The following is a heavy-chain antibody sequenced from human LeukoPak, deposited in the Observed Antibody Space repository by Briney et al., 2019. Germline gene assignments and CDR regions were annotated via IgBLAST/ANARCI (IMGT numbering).Heavy chain of an antibody. Sequence: SETLSLTCSVSGGSISSYYWSWIRQPPGKGLEWIGYIYYSGSTNYNPSLKSRVTISVDTSKNQFSLNLSSVTAADTAVYYCARHVSDYGSGPWYFDLWGRGTLVTVSS. CDR3: ARHVSDYGSGPWYFDL. D-gene: IGHD3-10*01. CDR2: IYYSGST. J-gene: IGHJ2*01. CDR1: GGSISSYY. V-gene: IGHV4-59*08.